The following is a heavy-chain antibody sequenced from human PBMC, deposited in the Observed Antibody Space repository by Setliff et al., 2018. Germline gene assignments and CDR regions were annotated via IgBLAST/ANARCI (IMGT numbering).Heavy chain of an antibody. V-gene: IGHV3-48*01. J-gene: IGHJ4*02. CDR2: ISSSSSTI. D-gene: IGHD3-10*01. CDR3: ARDGERALRTCFDY. Sequence: GGSLRLSCAASGFTFSSYSMNWVRQAPGKGLEWVSYISSSSSTIYYADSVKGRFTISRDTSTSTVYMELSSLRSEDTAVYYCARDGERALRTCFDYWGQGTLVTVSS. CDR1: GFTFSSYS.